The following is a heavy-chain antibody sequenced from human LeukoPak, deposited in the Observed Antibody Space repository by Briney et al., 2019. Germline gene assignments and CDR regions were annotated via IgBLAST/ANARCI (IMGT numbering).Heavy chain of an antibody. J-gene: IGHJ3*02. D-gene: IGHD1-14*01. CDR3: ARETTPDAFDI. Sequence: NPSETLSLTCAVYGGSFGGYYWSWIRQPPGKGLEWIGEINDSGSSNYIPSLKSRVTISVDRSKNQFSLWLSSVTAADTAMYYCARETTPDAFDIWGQGTMVTISS. CDR1: GGSFGGYY. V-gene: IGHV4-34*01. CDR2: INDSGSS.